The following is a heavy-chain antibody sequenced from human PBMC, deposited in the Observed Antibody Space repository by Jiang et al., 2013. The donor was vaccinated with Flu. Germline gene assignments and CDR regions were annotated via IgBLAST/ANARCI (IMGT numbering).Heavy chain of an antibody. Sequence: PGGSLRLSCAASGFTFSNAWMSWVRQAPGKGLEWVGRIKSKTDGGTTDYAAPVKGRFTISRDDSKNTLYLQMNSLKTEDTAVYYCTTDPLTGDPPFDYWGQGALVTVSS. CDR1: GFTFSNAW. V-gene: IGHV3-15*01. J-gene: IGHJ4*02. CDR2: IKSKTDGGTT. CDR3: TTDPLTGDPPFDY. D-gene: IGHD7-27*01.